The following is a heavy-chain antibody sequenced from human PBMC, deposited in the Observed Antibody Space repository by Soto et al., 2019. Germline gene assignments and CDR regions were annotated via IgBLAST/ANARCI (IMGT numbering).Heavy chain of an antibody. CDR1: GGSISSGGYY. D-gene: IGHD6-6*01. Sequence: NPSETLSLTCTVSGGSISSGGYYWSWIRQHPGKGLEWIGYTYYSGSTYYNPSLKSRVTISVDTSKNQFSLKLSSVTAADTAVYYCARDSSSSRYYYYGMDVWGQGTTVTVSS. J-gene: IGHJ6*02. CDR2: TYYSGST. V-gene: IGHV4-31*03. CDR3: ARDSSSSRYYYYGMDV.